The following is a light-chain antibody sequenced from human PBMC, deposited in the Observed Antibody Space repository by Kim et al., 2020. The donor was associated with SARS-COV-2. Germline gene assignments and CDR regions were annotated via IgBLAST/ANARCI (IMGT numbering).Light chain of an antibody. CDR3: QQYGSSPQT. J-gene: IGKJ1*01. CDR1: QSVSGAY. Sequence: SPGERATLSCRASQSVSGAYLAWYQQKPGQAPRLLIYGASSRATGIPDRFSGSGSGTDFTLTISRLEPEDFAVYYCQQYGSSPQTFGQGTKVDIK. CDR2: GAS. V-gene: IGKV3-20*01.